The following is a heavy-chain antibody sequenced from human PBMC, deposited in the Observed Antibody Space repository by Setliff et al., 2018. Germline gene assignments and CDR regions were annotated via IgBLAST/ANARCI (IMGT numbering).Heavy chain of an antibody. CDR2: IDYSGST. J-gene: IGHJ6*03. Sequence: ETLSLTCTVSGGSISSYYWSWIRQPPGKGLEWIGYIDYSGSTNYNPSLKSRVTISLDTSKNQFSLQLSSVTAADTAVYYCARDHRDGYNAPYYYYYMDVWGKGTTVTVSS. V-gene: IGHV4-59*01. CDR3: ARDHRDGYNAPYYYYYMDV. D-gene: IGHD5-12*01. CDR1: GGSISSYY.